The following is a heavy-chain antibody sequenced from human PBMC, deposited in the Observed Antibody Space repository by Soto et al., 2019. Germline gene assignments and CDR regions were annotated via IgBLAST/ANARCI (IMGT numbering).Heavy chain of an antibody. CDR1: GFTFSSYA. V-gene: IGHV3-23*01. CDR3: AAPPDYDWIDY. CDR2: GSGSGGST. J-gene: IGHJ4*02. Sequence: EVQLLESGGGLVQPGGSLRLSCAASGFTFSSYAMSWVRQAPGKGLEWVSAGSGSGGSTYDADSVKGRFTISRDKSKDTLYLQMNSLRAEDTAVYYCAAPPDYDWIDYWGQGTLVTVSS. D-gene: IGHD3-9*01.